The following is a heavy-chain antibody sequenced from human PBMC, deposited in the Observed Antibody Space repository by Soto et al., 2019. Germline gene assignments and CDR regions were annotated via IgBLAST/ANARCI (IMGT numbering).Heavy chain of an antibody. D-gene: IGHD2-21*02. CDR2: TSDIGTT. J-gene: IGHJ4*02. Sequence: PSETLSLTCTVSSGSISTYSWNWIRQPPGKGLEWVGYTSDIGTTNYNPSLQSRVTISVDTSKNQFSLKLSSVTAADTAVYYCAREPRQGDRIYYFDYWGPGALVTVSS. V-gene: IGHV4-59*01. CDR1: SGSISTYS. CDR3: AREPRQGDRIYYFDY.